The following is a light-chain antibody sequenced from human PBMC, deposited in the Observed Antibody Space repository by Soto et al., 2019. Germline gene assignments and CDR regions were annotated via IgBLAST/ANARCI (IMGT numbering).Light chain of an antibody. CDR3: QVWDSSSDHYV. CDR2: YDT. Sequence: SYELTQPPSVSVAPGKTARITCGGDNIGSKSVHWYQQKPGQAPVLVIYYDTDRPSGIPERFSGSNSGNTATLTISRVEAGDEADYYCQVWDSSSDHYVFGTATKVTVI. J-gene: IGLJ1*01. V-gene: IGLV3-21*04. CDR1: NIGSKS.